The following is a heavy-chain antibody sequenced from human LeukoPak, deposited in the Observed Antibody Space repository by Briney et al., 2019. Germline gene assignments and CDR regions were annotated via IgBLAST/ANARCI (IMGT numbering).Heavy chain of an antibody. CDR1: GFTFSSYS. V-gene: IGHV3-21*01. CDR2: ISGSITYK. CDR3: ARGPFDY. J-gene: IGHJ4*02. Sequence: GGSLRLSCAASGFTFSSYSMNWVRQAPGKGLEWVSSISGSITYKYYADSVKGRFTISRDNSKNTLYLQMNSLRAEDTAVYYCARGPFDYWGQGTLVTVSS.